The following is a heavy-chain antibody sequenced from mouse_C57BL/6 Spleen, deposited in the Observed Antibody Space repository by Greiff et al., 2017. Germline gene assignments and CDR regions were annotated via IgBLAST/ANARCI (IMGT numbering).Heavy chain of an antibody. V-gene: IGHV2-5*01. Sequence: VHLVESGPGLVQPSQSLSITCTVSGFSLTSYGVHWVRQSPGKGLEWLGVIWRGGSTDYNAAFMSRLSITKDNSTSQVFFKMNSLQADDTAIYYCAKNGEAYYSNYLWFAYWGQGTLVTVSA. CDR1: GFSLTSYG. CDR3: AKNGEAYYSNYLWFAY. D-gene: IGHD2-5*01. CDR2: IWRGGST. J-gene: IGHJ3*01.